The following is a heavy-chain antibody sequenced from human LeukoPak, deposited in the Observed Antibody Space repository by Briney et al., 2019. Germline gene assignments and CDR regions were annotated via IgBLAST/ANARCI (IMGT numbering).Heavy chain of an antibody. V-gene: IGHV3-21*01. J-gene: IGHJ4*02. Sequence: PGGSLRLSCAASGFTVSSNYMSWVRQAPGKGLEWVSSISSSSSYIYYADSVKGRFTISRDNSKNTLYLQMNSLRAEDTAVYYCARDHVTVTTKESPDYWGQGTLVTVSS. D-gene: IGHD4-17*01. CDR3: ARDHVTVTTKESPDY. CDR1: GFTVSSNY. CDR2: ISSSSSYI.